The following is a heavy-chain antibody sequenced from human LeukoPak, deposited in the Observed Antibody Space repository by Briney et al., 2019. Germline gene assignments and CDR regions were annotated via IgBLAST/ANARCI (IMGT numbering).Heavy chain of an antibody. D-gene: IGHD3-22*01. CDR1: GGSFSGYY. Sequence: PSETLSLTCAVYGGSFSGYYWSWIRQPPGKGLEWIGEINHSGSTNYNPSLKSRVTISVDTSKNQFSLKLSSVTAADTAVYYCARGPYYYDAQPFDYWGQGTLVTVSS. CDR2: INHSGST. J-gene: IGHJ4*02. V-gene: IGHV4-34*01. CDR3: ARGPYYYDAQPFDY.